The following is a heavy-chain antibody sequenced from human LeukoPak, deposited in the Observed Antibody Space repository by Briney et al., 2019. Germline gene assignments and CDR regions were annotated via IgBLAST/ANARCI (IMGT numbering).Heavy chain of an antibody. CDR1: GYTFTGYY. CDR2: IDPNSGGT. V-gene: IGHV1-2*02. J-gene: IGHJ6*03. Sequence: GASVKVSCKASGYTFTGYYMHWVRQAPGQGLEWMGWIDPNSGGTNYAQKFQGRVTMTRNTSISTAYMELSSLRSEDTAVYYCARRYYGSGSYYNYYYYYYYMDVWGKGTTVTISS. D-gene: IGHD3-10*01. CDR3: ARRYYGSGSYYNYYYYYYYMDV.